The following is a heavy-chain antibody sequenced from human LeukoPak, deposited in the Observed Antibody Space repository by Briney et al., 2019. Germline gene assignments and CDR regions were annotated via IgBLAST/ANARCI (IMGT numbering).Heavy chain of an antibody. V-gene: IGHV4-59*08. J-gene: IGHJ4*02. CDR3: ARHSGIRDSSSYSLGY. D-gene: IGHD6-13*01. CDR2: IYYSGST. CDR1: GGSISSYY. Sequence: SETLSLICTVSGGSISSYYWSWIRQPPGKGLEWIGYIYYSGSTNYNPSLKSRVSISVDTSKNQFSLKLGSVTAADTAVYYCARHSGIRDSSSYSLGYWGQGTLVTVSS.